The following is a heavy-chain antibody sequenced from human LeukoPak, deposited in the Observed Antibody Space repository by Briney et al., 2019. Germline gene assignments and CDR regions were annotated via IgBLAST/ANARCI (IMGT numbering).Heavy chain of an antibody. CDR3: ARVNYGASEGY. J-gene: IGHJ4*02. V-gene: IGHV4-61*02. CDR1: GGSISSGSYY. Sequence: PSQTLSLTCTVSGGSISSGSYYWSWIRQPAGKGLEWIGRIYTSGSTNYNPSLKSRVTISVDTSKNQFSLKLSSVTAADTAVYYCARVNYGASEGYWGQGTLVTVSS. D-gene: IGHD3-16*01. CDR2: IYTSGST.